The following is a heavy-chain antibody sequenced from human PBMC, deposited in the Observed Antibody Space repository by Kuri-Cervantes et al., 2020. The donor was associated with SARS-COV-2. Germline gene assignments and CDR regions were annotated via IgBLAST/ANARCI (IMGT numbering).Heavy chain of an antibody. D-gene: IGHD4-23*01. CDR2: INTYTGYA. CDR3: ATDRDYGGKYWYFDL. J-gene: IGHJ2*01. V-gene: IGHV1-18*01. CDR1: GYTFTNYG. Sequence: ASVKVSCKASGYTFTNYGIVWVRQAPGQGLEWVGRINTYTGYANYVQNLQGRVTMTTDTSTTTAYMELGSLRSDDTAVYYCATDRDYGGKYWYFDLWGRGTLVTVSS.